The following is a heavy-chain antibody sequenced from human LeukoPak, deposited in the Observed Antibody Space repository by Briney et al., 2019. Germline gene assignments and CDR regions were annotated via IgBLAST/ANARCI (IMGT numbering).Heavy chain of an antibody. D-gene: IGHD2-8*01. CDR3: AGSYIVLMVYATRFDY. Sequence: PSETLSLTCTVSGGSISSYYWSWIRQPPGKGLEWIGYIYYSGSTNYNPSLKSRVTISVDTSKNQFSLKLSSVTAADTAVYYCAGSYIVLMVYATRFDYWGQGTLVTVSS. CDR1: GGSISSYY. CDR2: IYYSGST. V-gene: IGHV4-59*01. J-gene: IGHJ4*02.